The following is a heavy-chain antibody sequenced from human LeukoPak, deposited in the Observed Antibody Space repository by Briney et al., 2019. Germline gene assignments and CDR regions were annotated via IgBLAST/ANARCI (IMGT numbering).Heavy chain of an antibody. J-gene: IGHJ4*02. CDR3: ARAPYSGSYDY. V-gene: IGHV4-39*01. D-gene: IGHD1-26*01. Sequence: SETLSLTCTVSGGSISSSSYYWGWIRQPPGKRLEWIGSIYYSGSTYYNPSLKSRVTISVDTSKNQFSLKLSSVTAADTAVYYCARAPYSGSYDYWGQGTLVTVSS. CDR2: IYYSGST. CDR1: GGSISSSSYY.